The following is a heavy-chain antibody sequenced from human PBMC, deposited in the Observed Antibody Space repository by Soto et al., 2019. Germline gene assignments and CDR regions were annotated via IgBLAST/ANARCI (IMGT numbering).Heavy chain of an antibody. CDR3: AKDLNAYDYGDYDYYGMDV. V-gene: IGHV3-23*01. Sequence: HGGSLRLSCAASGFTFSIYAMSWVRQAPGKGLEWVSAISGSGGSTYYADSVKGRFTISRDNSKNTLYLQMNSLRAEDTAVYYCAKDLNAYDYGDYDYYGMDVWGQGTTVTVSS. CDR2: ISGSGGST. D-gene: IGHD4-17*01. CDR1: GFTFSIYA. J-gene: IGHJ6*02.